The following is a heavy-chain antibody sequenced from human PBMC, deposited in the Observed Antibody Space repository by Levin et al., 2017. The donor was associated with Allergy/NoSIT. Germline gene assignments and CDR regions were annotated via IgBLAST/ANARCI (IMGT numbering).Heavy chain of an antibody. Sequence: LRLSCAASGFTFDDYAMHWVRQAPGKGLEWVSGISWNSGSIGYADSVKGRFTISRDNAKNPLYLHMNSLRTEDTALYYCARDNIGLPDAFDIWGQGTMVIVSS. CDR3: ARDNIGLPDAFDI. CDR2: ISWNSGSI. J-gene: IGHJ3*02. D-gene: IGHD3-10*01. V-gene: IGHV3-9*01. CDR1: GFTFDDYA.